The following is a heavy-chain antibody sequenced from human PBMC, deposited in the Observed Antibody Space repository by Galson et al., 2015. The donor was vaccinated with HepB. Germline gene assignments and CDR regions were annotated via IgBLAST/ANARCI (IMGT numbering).Heavy chain of an antibody. CDR3: ARDKQWLDLEGAFDI. CDR1: GGTFSSYA. V-gene: IGHV1-69*13. D-gene: IGHD6-19*01. CDR2: IIPIFGTA. Sequence: SVKVSCKASGGTFSSYAISRVRQAPGQGLEWMGGIIPIFGTANYAQKFQGRVTITADESTSTAYMELSSLRSEDTAVYYCARDKQWLDLEGAFDIWGQGTMVTVSS. J-gene: IGHJ3*02.